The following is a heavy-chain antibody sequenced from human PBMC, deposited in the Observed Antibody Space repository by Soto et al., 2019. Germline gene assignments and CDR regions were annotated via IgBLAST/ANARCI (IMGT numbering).Heavy chain of an antibody. D-gene: IGHD2-21*02. Sequence: QEQLVQSGAEVKKPGASVKVSCKASGYSFTSSYMHWLRQAPGQGPEWMGMINPNDGTTTNAQRFQGRVTMTTDTSTTSVYMELSSLRSEDTAVYYCARDVIPYCGSDCYPGDFHHWGQGTLVIVSS. CDR2: INPNDGTT. CDR3: ARDVIPYCGSDCYPGDFHH. V-gene: IGHV1-46*01. J-gene: IGHJ1*01. CDR1: GYSFTSSY.